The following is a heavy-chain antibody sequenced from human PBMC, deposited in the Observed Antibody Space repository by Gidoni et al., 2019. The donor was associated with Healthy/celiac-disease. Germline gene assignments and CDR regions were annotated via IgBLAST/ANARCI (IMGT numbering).Heavy chain of an antibody. CDR1: GFTFSSYG. CDR2: ISYDGSNK. CDR3: ASAAGLDY. D-gene: IGHD6-13*01. Sequence: QVQLVESGGGVVQPGRSLRLSCAASGFTFSSYGMHWVRQAPGKGLEWVAVISYDGSNKYYADSVKGRFTISRDNSKNTLYLQMNSLRAEDTAVYYCASAAGLDYWGQGTLVTVSS. J-gene: IGHJ4*02. V-gene: IGHV3-30*03.